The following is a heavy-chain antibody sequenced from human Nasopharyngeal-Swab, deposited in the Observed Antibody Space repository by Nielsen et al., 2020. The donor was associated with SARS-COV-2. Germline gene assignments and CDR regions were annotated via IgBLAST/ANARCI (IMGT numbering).Heavy chain of an antibody. CDR3: AKLTLDTPRPDV. J-gene: IGHJ6*02. CDR2: ISSSSSYI. Sequence: GESLKISCAASGSTFSSYSMNWVRQAPGKGLEWVSSISSSSSYIYYADSVKGRFTISRDNAKNSLYLQMNSLRAEDTAVYYCAKLTLDTPRPDVWGQGTTVTVSS. D-gene: IGHD5-18*01. CDR1: GSTFSSYS. V-gene: IGHV3-21*01.